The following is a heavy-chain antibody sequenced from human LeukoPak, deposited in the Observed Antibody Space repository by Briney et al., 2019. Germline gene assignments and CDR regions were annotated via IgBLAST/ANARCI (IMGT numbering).Heavy chain of an antibody. D-gene: IGHD2-15*01. V-gene: IGHV1-69*06. Sequence: GASVKVSCKASGGTFSSYAISWVRQAPGQGLEWMGGIIPIFGTANYAQKFQGRVTMTEDTSTDTAYMELSSLRSEDTAVYYCATLVVVVAATGQHWGQGTLVTVSS. CDR3: ATLVVVVAATGQH. CDR2: IIPIFGTA. J-gene: IGHJ1*01. CDR1: GGTFSSYA.